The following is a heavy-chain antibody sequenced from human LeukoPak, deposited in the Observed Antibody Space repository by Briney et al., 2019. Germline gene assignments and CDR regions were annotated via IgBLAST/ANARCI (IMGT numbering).Heavy chain of an antibody. CDR2: FYYSGST. CDR3: ARGGSGYPYYFDY. V-gene: IGHV4-61*01. D-gene: IGHD3-3*01. Sequence: SETLSLTCTVSGGSVSSGSYYWSWIRQPPGKGLEWIGYFYYSGSTNYNPSLKSRVTISVDRSKNQFSLKLSSVTAADTAVYYCARGGSGYPYYFDYWGQGTLVTVSS. J-gene: IGHJ4*02. CDR1: GGSVSSGSYY.